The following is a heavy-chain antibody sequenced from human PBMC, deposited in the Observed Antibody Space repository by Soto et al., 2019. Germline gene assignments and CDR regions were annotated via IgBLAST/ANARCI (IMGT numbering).Heavy chain of an antibody. Sequence: EVQLVETGGGLIQPGGSLTLSCAVSGFTVSRNFMSWVRQAPWKGLEWVSVIYSDDSRYYAGSVKGRFTISRDNSKNTLFLQMNSLRAEDTAVYYCATHRGGYDRDFDYWGRGALVTVSS. D-gene: IGHD5-12*01. CDR1: GFTVSRNF. J-gene: IGHJ4*02. CDR3: ATHRGGYDRDFDY. V-gene: IGHV3-53*02. CDR2: IYSDDSR.